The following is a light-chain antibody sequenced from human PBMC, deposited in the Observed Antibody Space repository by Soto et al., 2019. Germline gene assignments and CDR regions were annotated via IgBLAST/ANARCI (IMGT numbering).Light chain of an antibody. CDR3: QQRSNWPPIT. Sequence: IVLTQSPGTLSLSPGERGALSCRASQSVSSNYVAWYQQKPGQAPRLLIYGASTRATGIPARFSGSGSGTEFTLTISSLQSEDFAVYYCQQRSNWPPITFGQGTRLEIK. V-gene: IGKV3-15*01. J-gene: IGKJ5*01. CDR1: QSVSSN. CDR2: GAS.